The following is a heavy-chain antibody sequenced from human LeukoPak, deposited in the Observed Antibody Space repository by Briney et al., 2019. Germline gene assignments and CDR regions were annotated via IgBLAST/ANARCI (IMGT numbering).Heavy chain of an antibody. Sequence: PSETLSLTCTVSGGSISSYYWSWVRQSPGKGLEWIGYIYYSGTTNYNPSLKSRVTISVATSKNQFSLKVSSVNAEDTAMYYCARIYADAFDIWGQGTMVTVSS. CDR3: ARIYADAFDI. V-gene: IGHV4-59*01. CDR2: IYYSGTT. CDR1: GGSISSYY. J-gene: IGHJ3*02. D-gene: IGHD2/OR15-2a*01.